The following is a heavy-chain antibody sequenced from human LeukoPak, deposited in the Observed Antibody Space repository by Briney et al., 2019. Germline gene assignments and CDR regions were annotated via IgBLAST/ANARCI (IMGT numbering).Heavy chain of an antibody. CDR2: ISYDGSNK. J-gene: IGHJ3*02. CDR1: GFTFSSYG. D-gene: IGHD3-10*01. Sequence: GRSLRLSCAASGFTFSSYGMHWVRQAPGKGQEWVAVISYDGSNKYYADSVKGRFTISRDNSKNTLYLQMNSLRAEDTAVYYCAKGLLWFGEMDAFDIWGQGTMVTVSS. CDR3: AKGLLWFGEMDAFDI. V-gene: IGHV3-30*18.